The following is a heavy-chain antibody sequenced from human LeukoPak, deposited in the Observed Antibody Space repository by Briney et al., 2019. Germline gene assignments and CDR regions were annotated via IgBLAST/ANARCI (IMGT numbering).Heavy chain of an antibody. CDR1: DGSISSYY. D-gene: IGHD7-27*01. CDR2: IYYSGST. V-gene: IGHV4-59*01. CDR3: ARGKLGMEAFDI. Sequence: SETLSLTCTVSDGSISSYYWSWIRQSPGKGLEWIGYIYYSGSTNYNPSLKSRVTISVDTSKNQFSLKLSSVTAADTAVYYCARGKLGMEAFDIWGQGTMVTVSS. J-gene: IGHJ3*02.